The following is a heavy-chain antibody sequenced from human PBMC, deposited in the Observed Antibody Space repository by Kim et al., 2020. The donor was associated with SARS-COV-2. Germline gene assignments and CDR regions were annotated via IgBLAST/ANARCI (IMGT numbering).Heavy chain of an antibody. CDR2: IIPIFGTA. D-gene: IGHD3-22*01. CDR1: GGTFSSYA. V-gene: IGHV1-69*13. Sequence: SVKVSCKASGGTFSSYAISWVRQAPGQGLEWMGGIIPIFGTANYAQKFQGRVTITADESTSTAYMELSSLRSEDTAVYYCARAHQVYYYDSSGYYHHDAFDIWGQGTMVTVSS. J-gene: IGHJ3*02. CDR3: ARAHQVYYYDSSGYYHHDAFDI.